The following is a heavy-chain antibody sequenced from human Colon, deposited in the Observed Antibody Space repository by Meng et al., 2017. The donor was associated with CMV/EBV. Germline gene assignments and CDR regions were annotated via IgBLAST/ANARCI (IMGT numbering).Heavy chain of an antibody. Sequence: QVQLEQSGAEVKQPGASVKVSCKASGNPFGTYDINWARQATGQGLEWMGWLHIHKDNTGYAQEFQGRVSRTRDTSISTAYMGLSSLRSDDTAVYYCASYSPWRGFDQWGQGTLVTVSS. CDR1: GNPFGTYD. V-gene: IGHV1-8*01. D-gene: IGHD2-15*01. J-gene: IGHJ4*02. CDR3: ASYSPWRGFDQ. CDR2: LHIHKDNT.